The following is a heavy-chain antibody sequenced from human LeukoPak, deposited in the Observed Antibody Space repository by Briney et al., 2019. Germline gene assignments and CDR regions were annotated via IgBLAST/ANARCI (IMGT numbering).Heavy chain of an antibody. D-gene: IGHD6-13*01. CDR1: GYSFTSYW. CDR3: ARTYSSSWCDY. V-gene: IGHV5-51*06. CDR2: IYPGDSDT. J-gene: IGHJ4*02. Sequence: GESLKISCKGSGYSFTSYWIGWVRQLPGKGLEWMGIIYPGDSDTRYSPSFQGQVTISADKSISTAYLQCSSLKASDTAMYYCARTYSSSWCDYWGQGTLVTVSS.